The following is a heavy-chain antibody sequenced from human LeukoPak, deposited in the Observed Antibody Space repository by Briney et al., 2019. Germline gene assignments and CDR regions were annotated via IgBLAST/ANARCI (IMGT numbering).Heavy chain of an antibody. CDR1: GYSISSGYY. Sequence: PSETLSLTCAVSGYSISSGYYWGWIRQPPGKGLEWIGGIYHSGSTYYNPSLKSRVTISVDTSKNQFSLKLSSVTAADTAVYYCARHELDTARTNWFDPWGQGTLVTVSS. CDR2: IYHSGST. D-gene: IGHD5-18*01. V-gene: IGHV4-38-2*01. CDR3: ARHELDTARTNWFDP. J-gene: IGHJ5*02.